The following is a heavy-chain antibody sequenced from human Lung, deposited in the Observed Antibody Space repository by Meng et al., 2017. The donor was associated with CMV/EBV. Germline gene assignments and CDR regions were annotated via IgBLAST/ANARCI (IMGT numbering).Heavy chain of an antibody. V-gene: IGHV1-2*02. D-gene: IGHD7-27*01. J-gene: IGHJ4*02. CDR3: ARDNNWGPDY. Sequence: GGSLRLXCKASGYTFTAHYFHWVRQAPGQGLEWMGWIHPHRGDTNYAQQFQGRVTLTRDTSINTGYMELTRLTSDDTAVYYCARDNNWGPDYWGQGTLVTVSS. CDR1: GYTFTAHY. CDR2: IHPHRGDT.